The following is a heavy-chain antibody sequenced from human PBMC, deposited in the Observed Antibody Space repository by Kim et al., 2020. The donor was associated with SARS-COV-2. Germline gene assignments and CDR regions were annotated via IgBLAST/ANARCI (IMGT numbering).Heavy chain of an antibody. Sequence: KSRARVTMTRDTSTSTVYMELSSLSSEDTAVYYCAREDILTGYFVYGMDVWGQGTTVTVSS. V-gene: IGHV1-46*01. J-gene: IGHJ6*02. CDR3: AREDILTGYFVYGMDV. D-gene: IGHD3-9*01.